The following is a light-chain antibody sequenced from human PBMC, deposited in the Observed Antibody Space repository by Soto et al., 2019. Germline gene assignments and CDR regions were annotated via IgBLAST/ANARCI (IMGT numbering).Light chain of an antibody. CDR1: YSNIGTYT. J-gene: IGLJ1*01. CDR2: TNN. Sequence: QSVLTQPPSASGTPGQTFTISCSGSYSNIGTYTVNWYQQVPGTAPTLLIYTNNERPSGVPARFSASKSGTSASLAISGLQSEDEADYYCAAWDDSLNAYVFGTGTKLTVL. V-gene: IGLV1-44*01. CDR3: AAWDDSLNAYV.